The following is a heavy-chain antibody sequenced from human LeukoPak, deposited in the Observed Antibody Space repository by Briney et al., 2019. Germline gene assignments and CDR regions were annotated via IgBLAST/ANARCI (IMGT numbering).Heavy chain of an antibody. CDR1: GYTFITYW. CDR2: ICPGDSDT. V-gene: IGHV5-51*01. D-gene: IGHD6-19*01. J-gene: IGHJ3*02. CDR3: ARHGPPDGWRAVAGTGDDAFDI. Sequence: GESLKISCKGSGYTFITYWIGWVRQMPGKGLEWMGIICPGDSDTRYSPSFQGQVTISADKSISTAYLQWSSLKASDTAMYYCARHGPPDGWRAVAGTGDDAFDIWGQGTMVTVSS.